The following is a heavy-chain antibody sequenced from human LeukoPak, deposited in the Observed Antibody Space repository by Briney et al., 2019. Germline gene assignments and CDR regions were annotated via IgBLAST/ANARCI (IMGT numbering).Heavy chain of an antibody. CDR3: AKVSSSRYYYYGMDV. CDR2: ISWNSGSI. D-gene: IGHD6-6*01. CDR1: GFTFYDYA. Sequence: GRSLRLSCAASGFTFYDYAMHWVRQAPGKGLEWVSGISWNSGSIGYADSVKGRFTISRDNAKNSLYLQMNSLRAEDTALYYCAKVSSSRYYYYGMDVWGQGTTVTVSS. V-gene: IGHV3-9*01. J-gene: IGHJ6*02.